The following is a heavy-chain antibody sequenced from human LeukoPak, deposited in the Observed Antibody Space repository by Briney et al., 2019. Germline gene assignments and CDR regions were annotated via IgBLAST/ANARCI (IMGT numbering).Heavy chain of an antibody. D-gene: IGHD1-26*01. CDR2: ISGSGGST. J-gene: IGHJ3*02. Sequence: PGASLRLSCAASGFTFSSYAMSWVRQAPGKGLEWVSAISGSGGSTYYADSVKGRFTISGDNSKNTLYLQTNSLRAEDTAVYYCAKAYFEWELHAFDIWGQGTMVTVSS. V-gene: IGHV3-23*01. CDR3: AKAYFEWELHAFDI. CDR1: GFTFSSYA.